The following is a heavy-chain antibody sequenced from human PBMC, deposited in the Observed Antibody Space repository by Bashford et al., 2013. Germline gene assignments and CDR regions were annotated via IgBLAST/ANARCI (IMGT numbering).Heavy chain of an antibody. V-gene: IGHV1-69*01. CDR3: ARDSYGDYGAGYYYYGMDV. D-gene: IGHD4-17*01. J-gene: IGHJ6*02. Sequence: WVRQAPGQGLEWMGGIIPYFDTATYAQRFQGRVTITADESTSTAYMELSSLRSEDTAVYYCARDSYGDYGAGYYYYGMDVWGQGTTVTVSS. CDR2: IIPYFDTA.